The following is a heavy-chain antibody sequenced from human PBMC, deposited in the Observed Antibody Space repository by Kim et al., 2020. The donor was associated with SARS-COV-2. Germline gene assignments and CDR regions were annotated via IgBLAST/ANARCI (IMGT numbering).Heavy chain of an antibody. V-gene: IGHV4-34*01. CDR2: T. J-gene: IGHJ5*02. CDR3: ARGYSSSCLLP. Sequence: TNYNPSLKSRVTISVDTSKNQFSLKLSSVTAADTAVYYCARGYSSSCLLPWGQGTLVTVSS. D-gene: IGHD6-13*01.